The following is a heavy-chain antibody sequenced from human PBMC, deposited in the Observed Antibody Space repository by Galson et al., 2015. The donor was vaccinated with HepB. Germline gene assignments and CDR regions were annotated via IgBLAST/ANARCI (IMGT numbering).Heavy chain of an antibody. CDR3: ARDHLMNILVRGVSMTAAYGLDV. V-gene: IGHV3-53*01. CDR2: IYSGGNT. CDR1: GLSVSSNY. Sequence: SLRLSCAASGLSVSSNYITWVRQAPGKGLEWVANIYSGGNTYYADSVTGRFTISRDNSKNTVYLQMNSLRVEDTAVYYCARDHLMNILVRGVSMTAAYGLDVWGQGTTVTVS. J-gene: IGHJ6*02. D-gene: IGHD3-10*01.